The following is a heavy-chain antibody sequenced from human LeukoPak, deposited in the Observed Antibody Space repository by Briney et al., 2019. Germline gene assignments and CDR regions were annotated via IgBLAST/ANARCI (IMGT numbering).Heavy chain of an antibody. Sequence: EGSLRLSCVASGFTFSSYWMSWVRQAPGKGLEWVANIKFGGSERYVVDSVKGRFTISRDDAKNSLYLHMNSLRAEDTAVYYCAEGTVAASVYWGQGTLVTVSS. CDR3: AEGTVAASVY. V-gene: IGHV3-7*01. D-gene: IGHD6-13*01. J-gene: IGHJ4*02. CDR1: GFTFSSYW. CDR2: IKFGGSER.